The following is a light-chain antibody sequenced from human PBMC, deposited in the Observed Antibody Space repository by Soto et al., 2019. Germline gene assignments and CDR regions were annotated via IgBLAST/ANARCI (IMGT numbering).Light chain of an antibody. V-gene: IGLV2-14*03. J-gene: IGLJ1*01. CDR3: SSYTSSSLYV. CDR2: DVS. CDR1: SSDVGGYDY. Sequence: QSELTQPASVSGSPGQSITISCTGTSSDVGGYDYVSWYQHHPGKAPKLMIYDVSNRPSGVSNRFSGSKSGNTASLTISGLQAEDEADYYCSSYTSSSLYVFGTGTKVTVL.